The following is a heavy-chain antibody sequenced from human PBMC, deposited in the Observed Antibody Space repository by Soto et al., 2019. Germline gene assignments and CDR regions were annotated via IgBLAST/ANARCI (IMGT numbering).Heavy chain of an antibody. Sequence: GASVKVSCKASGGTFSSYAISWVRQAPGQGLEWMGGIIPIFGTANYAQKFQGRVTITADESTSTAYMELSSLRSEDTAVYYCARDGLVGIAASSFWFDPWGQGTLVTISS. CDR1: GGTFSSYA. V-gene: IGHV1-69*13. D-gene: IGHD6-13*01. CDR2: IIPIFGTA. J-gene: IGHJ5*02. CDR3: ARDGLVGIAASSFWFDP.